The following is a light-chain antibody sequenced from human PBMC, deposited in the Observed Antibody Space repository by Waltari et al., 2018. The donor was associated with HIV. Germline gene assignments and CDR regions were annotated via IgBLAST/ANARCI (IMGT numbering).Light chain of an antibody. CDR3: QQSYSTPRT. V-gene: IGKV1-39*01. CDR2: AAS. J-gene: IGKJ5*01. CDR1: QSISSY. Sequence: DIQMTQSPSSLSASVGYRVTITCRASQSISSYLNWYQQKPGKAPNLLIYAASSLQGGVPSRFSGSGSGTDFTLTINSLQPEDFATYYCQQSYSTPRTFGQGTRLEIK.